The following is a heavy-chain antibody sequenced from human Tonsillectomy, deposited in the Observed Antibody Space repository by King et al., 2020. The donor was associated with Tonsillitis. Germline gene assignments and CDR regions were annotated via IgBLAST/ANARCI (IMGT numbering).Heavy chain of an antibody. J-gene: IGHJ6*02. V-gene: IGHV1-2*02. Sequence: GQLVQSGAEVKKPGASVKVSCKASGYTFTGYYMHWVRQAPGQGLEWMGWINPNSGGTNYAQKFQGRVTMTRDTSISTAYMELSRLRSDDTAVYYCARGGELERRHYYYGMDVWGQGTTVTVSS. CDR2: INPNSGGT. CDR3: ARGGELERRHYYYGMDV. CDR1: GYTFTGYY. D-gene: IGHD1-1*01.